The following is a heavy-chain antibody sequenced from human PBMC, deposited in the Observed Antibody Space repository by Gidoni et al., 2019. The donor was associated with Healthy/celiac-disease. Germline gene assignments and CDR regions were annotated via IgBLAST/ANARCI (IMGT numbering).Heavy chain of an antibody. CDR3: TTDSWGSWDYFDY. CDR1: RFPFSNAW. V-gene: IGHV3-15*01. J-gene: IGHJ4*02. CDR2: IKSKTDGGTT. Sequence: EVQLVESGGGLVKPGGSRGLACAASRFPFSNAWMSWFRQAPGKGVEWVGRIKSKTDGGTTDYAAPVKGRFTISRDDSKNTLYLQMNSLKTEDTAVYYCTTDSWGSWDYFDYWGQGTLVTVSS. D-gene: IGHD7-27*01.